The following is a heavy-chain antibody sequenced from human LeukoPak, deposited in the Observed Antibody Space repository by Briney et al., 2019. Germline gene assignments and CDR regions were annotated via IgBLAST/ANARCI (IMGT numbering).Heavy chain of an antibody. CDR1: GFTFSSYA. CDR2: ISSDGNNK. V-gene: IGHV3-30-3*01. D-gene: IGHD6-13*01. J-gene: IGHJ4*02. CDR3: ARPSLYSSSWSPSDY. Sequence: LTGGSLRLSCAASGFTFSSYAMHWVRQAPGKGLEWVAVISSDGNNKYYADSVKGRFTISRDNSKNTLDLQMNSLRAEDTAVYYCARPSLYSSSWSPSDYWGQGTLVTVSS.